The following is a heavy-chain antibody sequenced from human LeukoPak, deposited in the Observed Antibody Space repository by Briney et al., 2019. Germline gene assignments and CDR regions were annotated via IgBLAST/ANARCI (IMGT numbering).Heavy chain of an antibody. V-gene: IGHV3-53*01. J-gene: IGHJ4*02. D-gene: IGHD2-2*01. CDR2: IYSGGSI. Sequence: PGGSLRLSCAASGLIVSSNYMTWVRQAPGKGLEWVSVIYSGGSIYYADSVKGRFTISRDNSKNTLYLQMNSLRAEDTAVYYCASTIPKCSSTSCYPGGYWGQGTLVTVSS. CDR3: ASTIPKCSSTSCYPGGY. CDR1: GLIVSSNY.